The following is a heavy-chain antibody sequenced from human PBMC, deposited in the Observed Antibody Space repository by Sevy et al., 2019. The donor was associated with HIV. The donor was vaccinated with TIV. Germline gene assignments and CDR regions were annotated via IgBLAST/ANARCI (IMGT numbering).Heavy chain of an antibody. D-gene: IGHD3-9*01. CDR3: AKEAAGYYDILTGYTVIDYYFDY. CDR2: ISYDGSNK. V-gene: IGHV3-30*18. Sequence: GESLKISCAASGFTFSSYGMHWVRQAPGKGLEWVAVISYDGSNKYYADSVKGRFTISRDNSKNTLYLQMNSLRAEDTAVYYCAKEAAGYYDILTGYTVIDYYFDYWGQGTLVTVSS. J-gene: IGHJ4*02. CDR1: GFTFSSYG.